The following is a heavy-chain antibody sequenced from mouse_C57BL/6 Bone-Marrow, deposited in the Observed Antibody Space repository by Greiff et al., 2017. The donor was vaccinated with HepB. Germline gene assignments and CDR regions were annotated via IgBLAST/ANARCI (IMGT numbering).Heavy chain of an antibody. D-gene: IGHD2-3*01. CDR3: ARHDGLGPRGFDY. Sequence: VQLQQSGAELVKPGASVKLSCKASGYTFTSYWMHWVKQRPGQGLEWIGMIHPNSGSTNYNEKFKSKATLTVDKSSSTAYMQLSSLTSEDSAVYYCARHDGLGPRGFDYWGQGTTLTVSS. CDR2: IHPNSGST. CDR1: GYTFTSYW. V-gene: IGHV1-64*01. J-gene: IGHJ2*01.